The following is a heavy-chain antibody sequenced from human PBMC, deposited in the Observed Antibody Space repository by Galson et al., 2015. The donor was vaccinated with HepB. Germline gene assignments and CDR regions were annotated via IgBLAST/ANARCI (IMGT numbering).Heavy chain of an antibody. Sequence: SVKVSCKPSGYTFTSYAMHWVRQAPGQRLEWMGWINAGNGNTKYSQKFQGRVTITRDTSASTAYMELSSLRSEDTAVYYCARDEARRREGPPHGLYYYYGMDVWGQGTTVTVSS. D-gene: IGHD6-6*01. J-gene: IGHJ6*02. CDR2: INAGNGNT. CDR1: GYTFTSYA. CDR3: ARDEARRREGPPHGLYYYYGMDV. V-gene: IGHV1-3*01.